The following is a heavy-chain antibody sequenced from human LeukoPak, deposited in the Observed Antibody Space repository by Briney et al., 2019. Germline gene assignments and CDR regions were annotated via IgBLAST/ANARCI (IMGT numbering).Heavy chain of an antibody. CDR3: ATQHRTNWNDQH. J-gene: IGHJ4*02. V-gene: IGHV4-4*07. D-gene: IGHD1-20*01. Sequence: PPETLSLTCTVSGGSISSYYWSWIRQPAGKGLEWIGRIYTSGSTNYNPSLKSRVTMSVDTSKNQFSLKLSSVTAADTAVYYCATQHRTNWNDQHWSQGTLVTVSS. CDR2: IYTSGST. CDR1: GGSISSYY.